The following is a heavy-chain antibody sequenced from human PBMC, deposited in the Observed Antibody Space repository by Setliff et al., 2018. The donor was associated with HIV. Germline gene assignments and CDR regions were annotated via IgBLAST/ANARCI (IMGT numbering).Heavy chain of an antibody. Sequence: SETLSLTCAIYGGSFSGNYWSWIRQPPGKGLEWIGSVYHSGTTYYNPSLKSRVTISVDMSNNQFSLKVTSVTAADTAVYYCMRGRSITIFGVAYFDFWGQGTQVTVPQ. V-gene: IGHV4-34*01. CDR3: MRGRSITIFGVAYFDF. D-gene: IGHD3-3*01. J-gene: IGHJ4*02. CDR1: GGSFSGNY. CDR2: VYHSGTT.